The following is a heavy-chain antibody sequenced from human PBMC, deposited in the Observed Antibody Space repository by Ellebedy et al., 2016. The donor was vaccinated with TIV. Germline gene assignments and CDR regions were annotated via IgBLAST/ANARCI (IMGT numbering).Heavy chain of an antibody. J-gene: IGHJ6*02. Sequence: PGGSLRLSCAASGFTFSSYDMSWVRQAPGKGLEWVSAISGSGGSTYYADSVKGRFTISRDNSKNTLYLQMNSLRDEDTALYYCAKGGLDTAMVNYFMDVWGRGSTVTVSS. D-gene: IGHD5-18*01. CDR3: AKGGLDTAMVNYFMDV. CDR2: ISGSGGST. CDR1: GFTFSSYD. V-gene: IGHV3-23*01.